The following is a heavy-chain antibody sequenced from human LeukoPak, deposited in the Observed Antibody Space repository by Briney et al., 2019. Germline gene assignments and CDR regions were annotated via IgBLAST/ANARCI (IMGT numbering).Heavy chain of an antibody. CDR2: IYPGDSDT. Sequence: GESLQISCQGSGYSFTSYWIGWVRQMPGKGLGWMGIIYPGDSDTRYSPSFQGQVTISADKSISTAYLQWSSLKASDTAMYYCARAGRYCSSTSCYQYYFDYWGQGTLVTVSS. CDR1: GYSFTSYW. CDR3: ARAGRYCSSTSCYQYYFDY. D-gene: IGHD2-2*01. J-gene: IGHJ4*02. V-gene: IGHV5-51*01.